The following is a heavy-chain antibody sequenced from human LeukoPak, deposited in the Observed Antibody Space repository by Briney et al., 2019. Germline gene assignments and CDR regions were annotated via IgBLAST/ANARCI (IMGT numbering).Heavy chain of an antibody. CDR1: GFIFSSYA. CDR3: AKGGSVGATRYFDC. V-gene: IGHV3-23*01. D-gene: IGHD1-26*01. Sequence: PGGSLRLSCAASGFIFSSYAMSWVRQAPGKGLEWVSGIHSGGTTYYADSVKGRFSISRDNSKNTLYLDMSSLRAEDTAVYYCAKGGSVGATRYFDCWGQGTLATVSS. J-gene: IGHJ4*02. CDR2: IHSGGTT.